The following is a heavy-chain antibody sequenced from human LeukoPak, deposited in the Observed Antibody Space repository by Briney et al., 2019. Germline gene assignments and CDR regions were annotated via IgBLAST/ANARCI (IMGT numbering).Heavy chain of an antibody. J-gene: IGHJ6*03. CDR3: ARDGGDRYYYYYMDV. CDR1: GGSISSGSYY. D-gene: IGHD2-21*02. V-gene: IGHV4-61*02. CDR2: IYTSGST. Sequence: PSQTLSLTCTVSGGSISSGSYYWSWIRQPAGKGLEWIGRIYTSGSTNYNPSLKSRVTISVDTSKNQFSLKLSSVTAADTAVYYCARDGGDRYYYYYMDVWGKGTTVTVSS.